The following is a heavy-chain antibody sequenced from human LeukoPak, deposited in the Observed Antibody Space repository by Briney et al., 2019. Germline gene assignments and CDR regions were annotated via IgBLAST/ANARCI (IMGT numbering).Heavy chain of an antibody. CDR1: GFTFDDYA. V-gene: IGHV3-9*01. D-gene: IGHD5-18*01. Sequence: GGSLRLSCAASGFTFDDYAMHWVRQAPGKGLEWVSGISWNSGSRGYADSVKGRFTISRDNAKNTLYLQMNSLRAEDTAVYYCARDGYSFGHDFDYWGQGTLVTVSS. CDR2: ISWNSGSR. CDR3: ARDGYSFGHDFDY. J-gene: IGHJ4*02.